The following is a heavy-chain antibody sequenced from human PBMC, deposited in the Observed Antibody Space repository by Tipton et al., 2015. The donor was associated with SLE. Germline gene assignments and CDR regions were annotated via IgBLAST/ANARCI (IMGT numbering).Heavy chain of an antibody. CDR3: ANRGRYGGYEYYFDY. V-gene: IGHV3-33*06. Sequence: RSLRLSCEASGFTFSRFVMHWVRQAPGKGLEWVAFIWFDGRNEYYKDSVQGRFTISRDNSQNTLFLEMNSLRAEDTAVYYCANRGRYGGYEYYFDYWGQGTLVTVSS. CDR1: GFTFSRFV. CDR2: IWFDGRNE. J-gene: IGHJ4*02. D-gene: IGHD5-12*01.